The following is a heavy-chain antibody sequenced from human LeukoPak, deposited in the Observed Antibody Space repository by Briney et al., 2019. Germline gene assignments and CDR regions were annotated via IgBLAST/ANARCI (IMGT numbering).Heavy chain of an antibody. D-gene: IGHD6-19*01. Sequence: GGSLRLSCAASGFTFSSYAMSWVRQAPGKGLEWVSAISGSGGSTYYADSVKGRFTISRDNSKNTLYLQMNSLRAEDTAVYYCARDDIAVAGGGCFDYWGQGTLVTVSS. J-gene: IGHJ4*02. CDR2: ISGSGGST. V-gene: IGHV3-23*01. CDR1: GFTFSSYA. CDR3: ARDDIAVAGGGCFDY.